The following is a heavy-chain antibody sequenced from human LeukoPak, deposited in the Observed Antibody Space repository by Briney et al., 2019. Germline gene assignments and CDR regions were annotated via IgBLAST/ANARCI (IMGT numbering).Heavy chain of an antibody. Sequence: KPSQTLSLTCTVSGSSISSGGYYWSWIRQHPGKGLEWIGYIYDSGNTYYNPSLKSRVTISVDTSKNQFSLKLSSVTAADTAVYYCARGYCTSSSCFARHWFDPWGQGTLVTVSS. CDR1: GSSISSGGYY. D-gene: IGHD2-2*01. CDR2: IYDSGNT. CDR3: ARGYCTSSSCFARHWFDP. V-gene: IGHV4-31*03. J-gene: IGHJ5*02.